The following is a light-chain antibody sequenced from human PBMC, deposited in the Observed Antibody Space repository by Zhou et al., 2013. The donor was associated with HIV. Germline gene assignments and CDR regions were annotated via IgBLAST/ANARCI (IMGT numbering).Light chain of an antibody. CDR3: QQLNSFPIT. Sequence: DIQLTQSPSFLSASVGDRVTITCRASQGISSYLAWYQQKPGKAPKLLIYDASNLKTGVPSRFSGSGSGTVFTFTITSLQPEDLGTYYCQQLNSFPITFGQGTRL. J-gene: IGKJ5*01. CDR2: DAS. CDR1: QGISSY. V-gene: IGKV1-9*01.